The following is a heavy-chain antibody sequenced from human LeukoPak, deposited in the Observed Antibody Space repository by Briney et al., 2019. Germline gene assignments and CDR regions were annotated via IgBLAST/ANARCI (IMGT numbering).Heavy chain of an antibody. J-gene: IGHJ4*02. V-gene: IGHV3-33*01. Sequence: GGSLRLSCAASGFTFSSYGMHWVRQAPGKGLEWVAVIWYDGSNKYYADSVKGRSTISRDNSKNTLYLQMNSLRAEDTAVYYCASGIAVAGPFDYWGQGTLVTVSS. D-gene: IGHD6-19*01. CDR1: GFTFSSYG. CDR2: IWYDGSNK. CDR3: ASGIAVAGPFDY.